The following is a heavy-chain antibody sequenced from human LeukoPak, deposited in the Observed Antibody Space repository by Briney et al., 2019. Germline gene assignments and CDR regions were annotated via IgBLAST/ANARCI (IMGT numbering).Heavy chain of an antibody. J-gene: IGHJ6*04. CDR3: ARDLTYGSGEGYCYYYGMDV. Sequence: ASVKVSCKASGYTFTSYAMHWVRQAPGQRLEWVGWINAGNGNTKYSQKFQGRVTITRDTSASTAYMELSSLRSEDTAVYYCARDLTYGSGEGYCYYYGMDVWGKGTTVTVSS. V-gene: IGHV1-3*01. D-gene: IGHD3-10*01. CDR2: INAGNGNT. CDR1: GYTFTSYA.